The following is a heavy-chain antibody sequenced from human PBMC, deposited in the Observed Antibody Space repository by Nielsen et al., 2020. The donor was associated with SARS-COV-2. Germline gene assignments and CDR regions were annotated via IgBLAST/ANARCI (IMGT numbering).Heavy chain of an antibody. CDR1: GFTFNSYG. J-gene: IGHJ4*02. D-gene: IGHD6-13*01. CDR2: IWYDGSNK. Sequence: GGSLRLSCAASGFTFNSYGMHWVRQAPGKGLEWVAVIWYDGSNKYYADSVKGRFTISRDNSKNTLYLQMNSLRAEDTAVYYCARSSNLYSSSWPDYWGQGTLVTVSS. CDR3: ARSSNLYSSSWPDY. V-gene: IGHV3-33*01.